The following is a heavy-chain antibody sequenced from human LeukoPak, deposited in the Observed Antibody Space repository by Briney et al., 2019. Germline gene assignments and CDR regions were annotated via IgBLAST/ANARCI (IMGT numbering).Heavy chain of an antibody. Sequence: GGSLRLSCADSGFTFSSYGMHWVRQAPGKGLEWVAVISYDGSNKYYADSVKGRFTISRDNSKNTLYLQMNSLRAEDTAVYYCAKGSELQIDYWGQGTLVTVSS. V-gene: IGHV3-30*18. CDR3: AKGSELQIDY. CDR1: GFTFSSYG. D-gene: IGHD3-10*01. J-gene: IGHJ4*02. CDR2: ISYDGSNK.